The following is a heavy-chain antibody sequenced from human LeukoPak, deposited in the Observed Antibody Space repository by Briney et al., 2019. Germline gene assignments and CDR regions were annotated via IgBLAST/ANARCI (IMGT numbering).Heavy chain of an antibody. Sequence: ASVNVSCKASGNSLNNYHMHWVRQAPGQGLEWLGIIRPGGDGPSYAQKFQGRVTMTRDMSTSTVYMELSSLTSDDTAVYYCGRDPTYRNYFDSWGQGTLVTVSS. J-gene: IGHJ4*02. CDR2: IRPGGDGP. D-gene: IGHD1-1*01. CDR3: GRDPTYRNYFDS. CDR1: GNSLNNYH. V-gene: IGHV1-46*02.